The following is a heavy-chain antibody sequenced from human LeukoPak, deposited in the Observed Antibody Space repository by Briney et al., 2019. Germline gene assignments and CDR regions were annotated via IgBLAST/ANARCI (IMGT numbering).Heavy chain of an antibody. Sequence: EASVKVSCKASGYTFTTYDITWVRQATGQGLEWMGWMNPNSGNTGYAQKFQGRVTITRNTSISTAYMELSSLRSEDTAVYYCARGDGSGITRNMFDYWGQGTLVTVSS. D-gene: IGHD3-10*01. CDR3: ARGDGSGITRNMFDY. CDR2: MNPNSGNT. V-gene: IGHV1-8*03. J-gene: IGHJ4*02. CDR1: GYTFTTYD.